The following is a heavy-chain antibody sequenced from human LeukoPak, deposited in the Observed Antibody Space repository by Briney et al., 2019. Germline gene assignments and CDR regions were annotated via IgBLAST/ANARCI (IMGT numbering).Heavy chain of an antibody. Sequence: ASVTVSCKVSGYTLTELSMHWVRQAPGKGLEWMGGFDPEDGETIYAQKFQGRVTMTEDTSTDTAYMELSSLRSEDTAVYYCATTPAHGRDDADYYYGMDVWGQGTTVTVSS. J-gene: IGHJ6*02. CDR3: ATTPAHGRDDADYYYGMDV. CDR1: GYTLTELS. CDR2: FDPEDGET. V-gene: IGHV1-24*01. D-gene: IGHD1-1*01.